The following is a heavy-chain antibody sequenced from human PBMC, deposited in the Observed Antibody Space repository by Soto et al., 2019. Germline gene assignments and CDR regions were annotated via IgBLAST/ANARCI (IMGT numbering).Heavy chain of an antibody. V-gene: IGHV3-30-3*01. D-gene: IGHD5-12*01. J-gene: IGHJ4*02. Sequence: GGSLRLSCAASGFTFSSYAMHWVRQAPGKGLEWVAVISYDGSNKYYADSVKGRFTISRDNSKNTLYLQMNSLRAEDTAVYYCARADIYTFDYWGQGTLVTVSS. CDR2: ISYDGSNK. CDR3: ARADIYTFDY. CDR1: GFTFSSYA.